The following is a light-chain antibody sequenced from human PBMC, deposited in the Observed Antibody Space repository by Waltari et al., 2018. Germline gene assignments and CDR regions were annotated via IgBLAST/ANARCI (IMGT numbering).Light chain of an antibody. V-gene: IGLV2-23*02. CDR3: SSYAGSSKGV. CDR2: AVS. Sequence: QSALTQPASVSGSPGQSITIPCTGTSSDVGNYQRVSWYQQHPGKAPKLWIYAVSKRPSGVSVRFSGSKSGDMASLTISGLQPEDEAEYFCSSYAGSSKGVFGGGTKVTVL. J-gene: IGLJ2*01. CDR1: SSDVGNYQR.